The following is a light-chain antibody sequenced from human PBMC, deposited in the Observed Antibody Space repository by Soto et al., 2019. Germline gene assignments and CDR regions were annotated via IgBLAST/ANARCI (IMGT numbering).Light chain of an antibody. Sequence: QSVLTQPPSASGTPGQRVSISCSGSTSSIGSQTVNWYQRLPGTAPKLLIYIDNQRPSGVPDRFSGSKSGTSASLAISGLQSEDEADYFCVSWDDSLNGPVFGGGTKLTVL. CDR3: VSWDDSLNGPV. CDR2: IDN. J-gene: IGLJ2*01. CDR1: TSSIGSQT. V-gene: IGLV1-44*01.